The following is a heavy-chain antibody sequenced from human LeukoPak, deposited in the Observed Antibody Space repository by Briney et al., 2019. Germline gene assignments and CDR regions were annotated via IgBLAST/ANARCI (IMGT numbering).Heavy chain of an antibody. V-gene: IGHV3-48*03. CDR1: GFTFSNYE. CDR3: ARDDYGGTIDAFDI. Sequence: GGSLRLSCAASGFTFSNYEMNWVRQAPGKGLEWVSYIGSGGGSIYYADSVRGRFTSSRDNAKKSLFLQMNSLRVEDTAVYYCARDDYGGTIDAFDIWGQGALVNVSS. CDR2: IGSGGGSI. D-gene: IGHD4-17*01. J-gene: IGHJ3*02.